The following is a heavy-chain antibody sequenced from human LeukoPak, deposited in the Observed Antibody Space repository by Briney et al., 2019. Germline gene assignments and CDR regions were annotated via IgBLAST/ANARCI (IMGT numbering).Heavy chain of an antibody. CDR3: ARLRSVDY. V-gene: IGHV1-2*02. D-gene: IGHD1-26*01. J-gene: IGHJ4*02. Sequence: ASVKVSCKASGGTFSSYAISWVRQAPGQGLEWMGWINPNSGGTNFAQKFQGRVTMTRDTSISTAYMELSGLRSDDTAVYYCARLRSVDYWGQGTLVTVSS. CDR2: INPNSGGT. CDR1: GGTFSSYA.